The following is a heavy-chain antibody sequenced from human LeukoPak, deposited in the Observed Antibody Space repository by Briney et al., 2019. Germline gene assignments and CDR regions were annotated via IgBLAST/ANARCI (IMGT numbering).Heavy chain of an antibody. CDR2: INPNSGGT. CDR3: ARTRIQLWLGYYYGMVV. Sequence: ASVKVSCKASGYTFTGYYMHWVRQAPGQGLEWMGWINPNSGGTNYAQKFQGRVTMTRDTSISTAYMELSRLRSDDTAVYYCARTRIQLWLGYYYGMVVWGQGTTVTVSS. V-gene: IGHV1-2*02. J-gene: IGHJ6*02. D-gene: IGHD5-18*01. CDR1: GYTFTGYY.